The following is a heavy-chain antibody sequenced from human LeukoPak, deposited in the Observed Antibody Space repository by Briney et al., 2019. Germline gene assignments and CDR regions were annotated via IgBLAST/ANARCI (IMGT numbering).Heavy chain of an antibody. Sequence: PSETLSLTCAVYGGSFSGYYWSWIRQPPGKGLEWIGEINHSGSTNYNPSLKSRVTISVDTSKNQFSLKLSSVTAADTAVYYCARASSSSGSYSYYYYMDVWGKGTTVTVSS. CDR3: ARASSSSGSYSYYYYMDV. CDR2: INHSGST. J-gene: IGHJ6*03. V-gene: IGHV4-34*01. D-gene: IGHD1-26*01. CDR1: GGSFSGYY.